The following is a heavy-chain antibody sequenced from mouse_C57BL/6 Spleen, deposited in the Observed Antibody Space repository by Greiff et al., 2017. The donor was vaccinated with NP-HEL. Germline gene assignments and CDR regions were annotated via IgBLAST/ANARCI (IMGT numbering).Heavy chain of an antibody. D-gene: IGHD2-4*01. CDR2: IWSGGST. V-gene: IGHV2-2*01. CDR3: ARSQGLRGAWFAY. CDR1: GFSLTSYG. Sequence: VKLMESGPGLVQPSQSLSITCTVSGFSLTSYGVHWVRQSPGKGLEWLGVIWSGGSTDYNAAFISRLSISKDNSKSQVFFKMNSLQADDTAIYYCARSQGLRGAWFAYWGQGTLVTVSA. J-gene: IGHJ3*01.